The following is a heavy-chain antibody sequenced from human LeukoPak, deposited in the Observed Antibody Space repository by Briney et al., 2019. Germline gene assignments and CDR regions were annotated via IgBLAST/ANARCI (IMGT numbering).Heavy chain of an antibody. D-gene: IGHD2-2*01. CDR2: ISWNSGSI. J-gene: IGHJ4*02. V-gene: IGHV3-9*01. Sequence: PGGSLRLSCAASGFTFDDYAMHWVRQAPGKGLEWVSGISWNSGSIGYADSVKGRFTISRDNAKNTLYLQMNSLRAEDTAVYYCARYCSSTSCYGGISFDYWGQGTLVTVSS. CDR1: GFTFDDYA. CDR3: ARYCSSTSCYGGISFDY.